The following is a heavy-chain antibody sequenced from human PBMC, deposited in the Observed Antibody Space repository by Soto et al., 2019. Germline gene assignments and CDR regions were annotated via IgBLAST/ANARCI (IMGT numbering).Heavy chain of an antibody. CDR2: IKWDGDFL. D-gene: IGHD1-26*01. Sequence: EVQLVESGGGLVQPGRALRLSCAASGITFDDSAMHWVRQAPGKRLKWVSGIKWDGDFLDYADSVKGRLTISRDKAKNSLYLQMSSLRREDAVLYFCAIGRSSYFYSRNYGGQGTLVTVSS. V-gene: IGHV3-9*01. CDR1: GITFDDSA. CDR3: AIGRSSYFYSRNY. J-gene: IGHJ4*02.